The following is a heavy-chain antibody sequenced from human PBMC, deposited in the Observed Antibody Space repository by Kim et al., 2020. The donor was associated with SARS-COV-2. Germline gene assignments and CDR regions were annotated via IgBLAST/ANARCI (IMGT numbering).Heavy chain of an antibody. Sequence: GGSLRLSCAASGFTFSSYAMSWVRQAPGKGLEWVSAISGSGGSTYYADSVKGQCTISSDNSKNTLYLQMNSLRADYTAVYYCAKSDSSTSAAGWGQGTLATVSS. J-gene: IGHJ4*02. CDR1: GFTFSSYA. CDR3: AKSDSSTSAAG. CDR2: ISGSGGST. V-gene: IGHV3-23*01. D-gene: IGHD2-2*01.